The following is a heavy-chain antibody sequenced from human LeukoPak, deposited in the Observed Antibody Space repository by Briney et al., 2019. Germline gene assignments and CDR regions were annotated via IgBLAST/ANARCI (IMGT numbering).Heavy chain of an antibody. J-gene: IGHJ5*02. Sequence: GGSLRLSCAASGFTFSSYWMGWVRQTPGKGLKWVAHIKQDGSEKDYVDSVKGRFTISRDNAKNSLYLQMNSLRVEDTAVYYCARDIAVAAYWFDPWGQGTLVTVSS. CDR3: ARDIAVAAYWFDP. CDR2: IKQDGSEK. CDR1: GFTFSSYW. V-gene: IGHV3-7*01. D-gene: IGHD6-19*01.